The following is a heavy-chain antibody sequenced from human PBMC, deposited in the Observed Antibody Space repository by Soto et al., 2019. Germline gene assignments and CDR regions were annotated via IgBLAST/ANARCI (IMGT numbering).Heavy chain of an antibody. CDR3: ARVRSRAVAGAIDY. CDR2: IWYDGSNK. Sequence: QVQLVESGGGVVQPGRSLRLSCAASGFTFSSYGMHWVRQAPGKGLEWVAVIWYDGSNKYYADSVKGRFTISRDNSKNTLYLQMNSLRAEDTAVYYCARVRSRAVAGAIDYWGQGTLVTVSS. V-gene: IGHV3-33*01. CDR1: GFTFSSYG. D-gene: IGHD6-13*01. J-gene: IGHJ4*02.